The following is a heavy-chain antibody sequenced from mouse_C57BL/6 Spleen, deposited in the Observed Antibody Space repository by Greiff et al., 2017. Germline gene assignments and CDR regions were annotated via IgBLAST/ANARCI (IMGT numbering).Heavy chain of an antibody. CDR2: INPNNGGT. CDR1: GYTFTDYN. CDR3: ARCPLYYGNYVNAMGY. Sequence: EVQLQQSGPELVKPGASVTIPCKASGYTFTDYNMDWVKQSHGKSLEWIGDINPNNGGTIYNQKFKGKATLTVDKSSSKAYMELRSLTSEYTAVYYCARCPLYYGNYVNAMGYWGQGASVTVSS. J-gene: IGHJ4*01. V-gene: IGHV1-18*01. D-gene: IGHD2-1*01.